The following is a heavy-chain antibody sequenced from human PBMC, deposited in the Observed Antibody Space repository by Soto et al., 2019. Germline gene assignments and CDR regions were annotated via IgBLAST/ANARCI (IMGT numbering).Heavy chain of an antibody. J-gene: IGHJ1*01. D-gene: IGHD6-13*01. Sequence: SGPTLVNPTQTLTLTCTFSGFSLSTSGVGVGWIRQPPGKALEWLALIYWDDDKRYSPSLKSRLTITKDTSKNQVVLTMTNMDPVDTATYYCARHSSSWYEVEYFQHWGQGTLVTVSS. CDR2: IYWDDDK. V-gene: IGHV2-5*02. CDR1: GFSLSTSGVG. CDR3: ARHSSSWYEVEYFQH.